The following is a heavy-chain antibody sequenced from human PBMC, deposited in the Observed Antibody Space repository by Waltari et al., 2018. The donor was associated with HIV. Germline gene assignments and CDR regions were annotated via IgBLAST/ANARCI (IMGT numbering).Heavy chain of an antibody. J-gene: IGHJ6*02. D-gene: IGHD2-2*01. Sequence: QVPLVQFGAEVTKPGASVKVSSTASGYTFSTYDSNWVRQATGQGLEWMGWMNPNSGNTGYAQKFQGRVNRTSNSSIRTAYMELSSLRSDDTAVYYCSRGLHCTATSCLLYHGMDVWGQGTAVSVSS. CDR3: SRGLHCTATSCLLYHGMDV. V-gene: IGHV1-8*01. CDR2: MNPNSGNT. CDR1: GYTFSTYD.